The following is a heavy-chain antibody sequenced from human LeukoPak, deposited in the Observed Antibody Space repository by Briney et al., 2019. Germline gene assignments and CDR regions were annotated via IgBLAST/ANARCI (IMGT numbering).Heavy chain of an antibody. CDR2: IYYSGST. CDR1: GGSISSSSYY. Sequence: SETLSLTCTVSGGSISSSSYYWSWIRQPPGKGLEWIGYIYYSGSTNYNPSLKSRVTISVDTSKNQFSLKLSSVTAADTAVYYCARVDGTGRSFDYWGQGTLVTVSS. J-gene: IGHJ4*02. D-gene: IGHD5-24*01. V-gene: IGHV4-61*01. CDR3: ARVDGTGRSFDY.